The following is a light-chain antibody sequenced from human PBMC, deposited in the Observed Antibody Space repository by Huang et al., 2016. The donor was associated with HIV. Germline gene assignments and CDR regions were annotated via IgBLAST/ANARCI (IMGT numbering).Light chain of an antibody. Sequence: DIQMTQSPSSLSASVGDRVTITCQASQHINNFLNWYQQKPGKAPNLLIYDASNLETGVLSRFSGSGSGTDFSLTINNVQPEDIATYYCQQYENLPLTFGGGTNVEIK. J-gene: IGKJ4*01. V-gene: IGKV1-33*01. CDR1: QHINNF. CDR2: DAS. CDR3: QQYENLPLT.